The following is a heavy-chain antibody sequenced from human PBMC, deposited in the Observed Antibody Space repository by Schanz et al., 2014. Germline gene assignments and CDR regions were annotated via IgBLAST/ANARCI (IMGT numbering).Heavy chain of an antibody. J-gene: IGHJ4*02. CDR2: ISRDGTTS. CDR1: GFIFNDYY. CDR3: ARVRYDILTDYYTEYYFDS. Sequence: QVQLVESGGGLVKPGGSLRLSCAASGFIFNDYYMNWIRQAPGKGLEWLSYISRDGTTSYYADSVKGRFTISRDNAKNSLYLEMTSLRGEDTAVYYCARVRYDILTDYYTEYYFDSWGQGTLVAVSS. V-gene: IGHV3-11*01. D-gene: IGHD3-9*01.